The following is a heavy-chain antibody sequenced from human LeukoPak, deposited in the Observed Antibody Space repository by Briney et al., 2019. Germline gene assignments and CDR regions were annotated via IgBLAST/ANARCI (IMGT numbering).Heavy chain of an antibody. V-gene: IGHV3-33*01. Sequence: PGGSLRLSCAASGFTFSSYGMHWVRQAPGKGLEWVAVIWYDGSNKYYADSVKGRFTISRDNPKNTLYLQMNSLRAEDTAVYYCARGSVWYDILTGYYYYYGMDVWGQGTTVTVSS. D-gene: IGHD3-9*01. CDR3: ARGSVWYDILTGYYYYYGMDV. CDR2: IWYDGSNK. J-gene: IGHJ6*02. CDR1: GFTFSSYG.